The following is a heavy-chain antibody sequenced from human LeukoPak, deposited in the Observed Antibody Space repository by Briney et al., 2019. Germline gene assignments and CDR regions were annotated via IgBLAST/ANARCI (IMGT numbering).Heavy chain of an antibody. Sequence: SETLSLTCTVSGDSMSTYYWSWIRHPAGRGLEYIGRINTSGSINYNPSLKSRVSMSLDTSKKEFFLKVSSVTAADTAVYYCARDFGFGVVDLGYWGQGTLVTVSS. CDR2: INTSGSI. J-gene: IGHJ4*02. CDR1: GDSMSTYY. D-gene: IGHD3-10*01. V-gene: IGHV4-4*07. CDR3: ARDFGFGVVDLGY.